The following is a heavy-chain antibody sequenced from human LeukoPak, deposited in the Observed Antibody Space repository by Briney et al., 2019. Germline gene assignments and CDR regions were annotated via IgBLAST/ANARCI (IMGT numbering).Heavy chain of an antibody. J-gene: IGHJ4*02. CDR3: ASGYDLPY. V-gene: IGHV3-48*03. D-gene: IGHD5-12*01. CDR2: ISRSGSTI. Sequence: GGSLRLSCAASGFTFSSYEMNWVRQAPGKGLEWVSYISRSGSTIYYADSVKGRFTFSRDNAKNSLYLQMNSLRVEDTAVYYCASGYDLPYWGQGTLVTVSS. CDR1: GFTFSSYE.